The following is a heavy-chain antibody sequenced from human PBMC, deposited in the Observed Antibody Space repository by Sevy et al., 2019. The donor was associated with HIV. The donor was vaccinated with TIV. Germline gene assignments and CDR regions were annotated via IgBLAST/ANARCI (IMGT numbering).Heavy chain of an antibody. V-gene: IGHV3-11*06. J-gene: IGHJ4*02. CDR3: ARRAGNWDYFDY. D-gene: IGHD7-27*01. CDR1: GFSFSDYY. CDR2: ISGISTYT. Sequence: GGSLRLSCAASGFSFSDYYVSWIRQAPGKGLEWVSYISGISTYTNYADSVKGRFTISRDNAKNSMYLQLNSLRAEGTAVYYCARRAGNWDYFDYWGQGTLVTVSS.